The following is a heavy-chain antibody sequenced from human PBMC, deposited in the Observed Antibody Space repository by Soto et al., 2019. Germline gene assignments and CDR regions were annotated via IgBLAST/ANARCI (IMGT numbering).Heavy chain of an antibody. CDR2: IDYSGGT. V-gene: IGHV4-39*01. CDR3: ARRGKGYYDSSGYYLRWFDP. Sequence: QLQLQESGPGLVKPSETLSLTCTVSGGSISSSSYNWGWIRQPPGKGLEWIGTIDYSGGTYYNPSFNSRFALSVDTSKNQFSLKLSSVTAADTAVYYCARRGKGYYDSSGYYLRWFDPWGQGTLVTVSS. J-gene: IGHJ5*02. D-gene: IGHD3-22*01. CDR1: GGSISSSSYN.